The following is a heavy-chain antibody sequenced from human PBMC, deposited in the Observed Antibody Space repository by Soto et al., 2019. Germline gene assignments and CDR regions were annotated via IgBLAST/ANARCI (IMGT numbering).Heavy chain of an antibody. CDR1: GGSISSYY. Sequence: PSETLSLTCTVSGGSISSYYWSWIRQPPGKGLEWIGYIYYSGSTNYNPSLKSRVTISVDTSKNQFSLKLSSVTAADTAVYYCARDHYYGSGNWFDPWGQGTXVTVSS. J-gene: IGHJ5*02. V-gene: IGHV4-59*01. CDR2: IYYSGST. CDR3: ARDHYYGSGNWFDP. D-gene: IGHD3-10*01.